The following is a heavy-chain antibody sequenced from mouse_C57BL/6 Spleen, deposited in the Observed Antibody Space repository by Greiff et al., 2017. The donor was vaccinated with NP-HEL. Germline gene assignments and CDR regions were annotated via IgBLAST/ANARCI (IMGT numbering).Heavy chain of an antibody. CDR1: GYTFTSYW. CDR2: IDPSDSET. V-gene: IGHV1-52*01. CDR3: AREGLLRSYFDY. J-gene: IGHJ2*01. Sequence: QVQLQQPGAELVRPGSSVKLSCKASGYTFTSYWMHWVKQRPIQGLEWIGNIDPSDSETHYNQKFKDKATLTVDKSSSTAYMQLSSLTSEDSAVYYCAREGLLRSYFDYWGQGTTLTVSS. D-gene: IGHD1-1*01.